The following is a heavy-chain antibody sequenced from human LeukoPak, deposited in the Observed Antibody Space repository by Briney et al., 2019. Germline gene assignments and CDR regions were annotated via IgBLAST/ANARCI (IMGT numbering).Heavy chain of an antibody. CDR1: GFTSSSYG. D-gene: IGHD3-10*01. CDR2: IDGSGNNI. CDR3: ASNGYGAGTTT. Sequence: TGGSLRLSCAASGFTSSSYGMSWVRQAPGQGLEWVSAIDGSGNNIYYADSVKGRFTISRDNSKNTVDLHINTLRVEDTAVYYCASNGYGAGTTTWGQGALVTVSS. V-gene: IGHV3-23*01. J-gene: IGHJ4*02.